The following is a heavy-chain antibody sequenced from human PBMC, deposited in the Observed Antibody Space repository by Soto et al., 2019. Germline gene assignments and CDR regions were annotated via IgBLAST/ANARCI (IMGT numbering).Heavy chain of an antibody. CDR1: GYTFTSYA. CDR3: ARGPYSSGWYYFDY. J-gene: IGHJ4*02. Sequence: ASVKVSCKASGYTFTSYAMHWMRQAPGQRLEWMGWINAGNGNTKYSQKFQGRVTITRDTSASTAYMELSSLRSEDTVVYYCARGPYSSGWYYFDYWGQGTLVTVSS. D-gene: IGHD6-19*01. CDR2: INAGNGNT. V-gene: IGHV1-3*01.